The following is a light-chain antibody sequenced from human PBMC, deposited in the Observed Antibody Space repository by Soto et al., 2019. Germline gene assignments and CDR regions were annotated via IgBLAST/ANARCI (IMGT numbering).Light chain of an antibody. CDR2: DNN. CDR1: SSNIGNNY. Sequence: QSVLTQSPSVSAAPGQTVTISCSGSSSNIGNNYVSWYQQLPGTAPKLLIYDNNKRPSGIPDRFSGSKSGTSGTLDITGLQTGDEADYYCATWDGSLPGEVFGGGIKLTVL. CDR3: ATWDGSLPGEV. J-gene: IGLJ2*01. V-gene: IGLV1-51*01.